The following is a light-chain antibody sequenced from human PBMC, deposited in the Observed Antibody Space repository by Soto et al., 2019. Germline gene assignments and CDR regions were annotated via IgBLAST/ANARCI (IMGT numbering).Light chain of an antibody. CDR1: SSDVGAYNY. CDR3: SSYAGSNNYV. Sequence: QSALPQPPSASGSPGQSVTISCTGTSSDVGAYNYLSWYQQHPGKAPKLMIYEVSKRPSGVPDRFSGSKSGNTASLTVSGLQAEDEADYYCSSYAGSNNYVFGTGTKLTVL. V-gene: IGLV2-8*01. CDR2: EVS. J-gene: IGLJ1*01.